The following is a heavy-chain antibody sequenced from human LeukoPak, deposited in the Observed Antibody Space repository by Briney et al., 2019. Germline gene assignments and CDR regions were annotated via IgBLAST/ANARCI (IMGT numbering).Heavy chain of an antibody. V-gene: IGHV4-31*03. CDR2: IYYSGST. D-gene: IGHD5-24*01. CDR1: GGSISSGVYY. Sequence: KPSETLSLTCTVSGGSISSGVYYWSWIRQHPGKGLEWIVYIYYSGSTYYNPSLKSRVTISVDTSKSQFSLRLSSVTAADTAVYYCARRRVDGYNYAFDYWGQGTLVTVSS. J-gene: IGHJ4*02. CDR3: ARRRVDGYNYAFDY.